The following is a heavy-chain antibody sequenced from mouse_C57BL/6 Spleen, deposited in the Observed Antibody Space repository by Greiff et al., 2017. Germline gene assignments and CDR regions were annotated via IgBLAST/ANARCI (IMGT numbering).Heavy chain of an antibody. V-gene: IGHV1-61*01. CDR2: IYPSDSET. J-gene: IGHJ1*03. Sequence: VQLQQPGAELVRPGSSVKLSCKASGYTFTSYWMDWVKQRPGQGLEWIGNIYPSDSETHYNQKFKDKATLTADKSSSTAYMQLSSLTSEDSAVYYCARREPYWDFEVWGTATTVTVSS. CDR3: ARREPYWDFEV. CDR1: GYTFTSYW.